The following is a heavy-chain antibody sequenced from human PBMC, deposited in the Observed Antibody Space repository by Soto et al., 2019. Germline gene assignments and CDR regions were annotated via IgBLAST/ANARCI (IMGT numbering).Heavy chain of an antibody. CDR3: ARVGGYYYGSYVYWYFDL. D-gene: IGHD3-10*01. V-gene: IGHV4-59*01. CDR2: IYYSGST. CDR1: GGSISSYY. J-gene: IGHJ2*01. Sequence: QVQLQESGPGLVKPSETLSLTCTVSGGSISSYYWSWIRQPPGKGLEWIGCIYYSGSTNYNPSLKSRVTISVDTSKNQFSLKLSSVTAADTAVYYCARVGGYYYGSYVYWYFDLWGRGTLVTVSS.